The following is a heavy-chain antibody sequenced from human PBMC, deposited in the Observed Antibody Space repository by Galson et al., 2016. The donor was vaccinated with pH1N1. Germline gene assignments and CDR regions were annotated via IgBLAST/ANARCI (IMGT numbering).Heavy chain of an antibody. CDR2: TYYRSKWYN. CDR1: GDSVPSNSAA. CDR3: ARDGIAAAGIRRDQCYFDY. V-gene: IGHV6-1*01. D-gene: IGHD6-13*01. J-gene: IGHJ4*02. Sequence: CAISGDSVPSNSAAWHWVRQSPSRGLEWLGRTYYRSKWYNDYAVSVKSRITINPDTSKNQFSLQLNSVTPEDTAVYYCARDGIAAAGIRRDQCYFDYWGRGTLVTVSS.